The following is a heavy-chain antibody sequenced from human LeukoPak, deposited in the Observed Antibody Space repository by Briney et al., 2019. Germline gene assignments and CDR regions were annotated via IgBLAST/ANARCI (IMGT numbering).Heavy chain of an antibody. CDR1: GFTLSNAW. CDR3: TTGGQLGYCSSTSCLGDFDY. D-gene: IGHD2-2*01. J-gene: IGHJ4*02. V-gene: IGHV3-15*01. CDR2: IKSKTDGGTT. Sequence: GGSLRLSCAASGFTLSNAWMSWVRQAPGKGLEWVGRIKSKTDGGTTDYAAPVKGRFTISRDDSKNTLYLQMNSLKTEDTAVYYCTTGGQLGYCSSTSCLGDFDYWGQGALVTVSS.